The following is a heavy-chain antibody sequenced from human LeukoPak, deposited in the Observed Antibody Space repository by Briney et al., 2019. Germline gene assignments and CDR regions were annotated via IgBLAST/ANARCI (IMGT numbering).Heavy chain of an antibody. D-gene: IGHD6-19*01. J-gene: IGHJ5*02. CDR3: ARDIAVAGTIWFDP. Sequence: ASVKVSCKASGYTFTGYYMHWVRQAPGQGLEWTGWINPNSGGTNYAQKFQGRVTMTRDTSISTAYMELSRLRSDDTAVYYCARDIAVAGTIWFDPWGQGTLVTVSS. V-gene: IGHV1-2*02. CDR2: INPNSGGT. CDR1: GYTFTGYY.